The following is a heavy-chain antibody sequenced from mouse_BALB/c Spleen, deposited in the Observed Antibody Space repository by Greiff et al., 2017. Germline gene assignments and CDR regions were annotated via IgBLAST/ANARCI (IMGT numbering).Heavy chain of an antibody. CDR3: ARQEITTVVATYYYAMDY. J-gene: IGHJ4*01. V-gene: IGHV5-12-1*01. CDR2: ISSGGGST. Sequence: EVKLVESGGGLVKPGGSLKLSCAASGFAFSSYDMSWVRQTPEKRLEWVAYISSGGGSTYYPDTVKGRFTISRDNAKNTLYLQMSSLKSEDTAMYYCARQEITTVVATYYYAMDYWGQGTSVTVSS. CDR1: GFAFSSYD. D-gene: IGHD1-1*01.